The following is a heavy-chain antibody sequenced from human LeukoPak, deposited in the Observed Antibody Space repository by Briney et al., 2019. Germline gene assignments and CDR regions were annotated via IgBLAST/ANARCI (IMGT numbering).Heavy chain of an antibody. D-gene: IGHD2-2*03. J-gene: IGHJ4*02. CDR1: GFTFSSYA. V-gene: IGHV3-23*01. Sequence: GGSLRLSCAASGFTFSSYAMTWVRQVPGKGLEWVSSISGSGDIIYYADSVKGRFTISRDNSKNTPHVQMNSLRAEDTAVYYCAPSRGLDMIFNDWGQGTLVTVSS. CDR3: APSRGLDMIFND. CDR2: ISGSGDII.